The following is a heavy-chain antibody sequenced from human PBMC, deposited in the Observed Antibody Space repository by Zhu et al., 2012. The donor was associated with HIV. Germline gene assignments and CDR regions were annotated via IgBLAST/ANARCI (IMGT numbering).Heavy chain of an antibody. CDR1: GYTFTGYY. D-gene: IGHD3-3*01. J-gene: IGHJ4*02. CDR2: MNPTNGAV. V-gene: IGHV1-2*02. Sequence: QVQLVQSGAEVKKPGASVKVSCKASGYTFTGYYMHWVRQAPGQQLEWLAWMNPTNGAVNYAWYLNGRVTATRDRSMTTAFLEVRSLRSDDTAVYYCARAQKRARSEWAYAHWGQGTPVVVS. CDR3: ARAQKRARSEWAYAH.